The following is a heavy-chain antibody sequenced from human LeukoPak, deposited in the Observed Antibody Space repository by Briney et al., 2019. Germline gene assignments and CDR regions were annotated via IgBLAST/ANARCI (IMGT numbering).Heavy chain of an antibody. J-gene: IGHJ4*02. Sequence: ASVKVSCKASGYTFTSYYMHWVRQAPGQGLEWMGIINPSGGSTSYAQKFQGRVTMTRDTSTSTVYMKLSSLRSEDTAVYYCARASPERYNWNGPPNYWGQGTLVTVSS. V-gene: IGHV1-46*01. CDR2: INPSGGST. CDR1: GYTFTSYY. D-gene: IGHD1-20*01. CDR3: ARASPERYNWNGPPNY.